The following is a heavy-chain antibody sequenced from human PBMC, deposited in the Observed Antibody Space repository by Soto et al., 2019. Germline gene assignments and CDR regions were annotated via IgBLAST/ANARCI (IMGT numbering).Heavy chain of an antibody. CDR3: ARDDGIYSSGWYDY. V-gene: IGHV3-23*01. CDR1: GFTFSSYA. D-gene: IGHD6-19*01. Sequence: PGGSLRLSCAASGFTFSSYAMSWVRQAPGKGLEWVSAISGSGGSTYYADSVKGRVTMTTDTSTSSAYMELRSLRSDDTAVYYSARDDGIYSSGWYDYWGQGTLVTVSS. J-gene: IGHJ4*02. CDR2: ISGSGGST.